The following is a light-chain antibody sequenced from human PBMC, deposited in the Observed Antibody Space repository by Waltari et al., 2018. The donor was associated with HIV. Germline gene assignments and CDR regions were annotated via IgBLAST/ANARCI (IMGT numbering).Light chain of an antibody. Sequence: VSTPPPPSSAAPVQQVAIRCSVSGPNIATAYVSVYQHVPGSAPKLRIYDNDKRPSGTPDRFSGSKSGTSATLDITGLQTGDGADYYCGTWDRSLGGGVFGGGTKLTVL. CDR1: GPNIATAY. CDR3: GTWDRSLGGGV. J-gene: IGLJ3*02. CDR2: DND. V-gene: IGLV1-51*01.